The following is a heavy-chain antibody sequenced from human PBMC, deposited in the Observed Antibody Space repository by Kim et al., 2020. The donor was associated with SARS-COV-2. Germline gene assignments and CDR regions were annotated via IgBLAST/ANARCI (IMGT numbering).Heavy chain of an antibody. D-gene: IGHD3-22*01. CDR3: ARRGFVYDSSGYYSYFDH. Sequence: SETLSLTCAVYGGSFSGYYWSWIRQPPGKGLEWIGEINHSGSTNYNPSLKSRVTISVDTSKNQFSLKLSSVTAADTAVYYCARRGFVYDSSGYYSYFDHWGQGPLVTVSS. V-gene: IGHV4-34*01. J-gene: IGHJ4*02. CDR2: INHSGST. CDR1: GGSFSGYY.